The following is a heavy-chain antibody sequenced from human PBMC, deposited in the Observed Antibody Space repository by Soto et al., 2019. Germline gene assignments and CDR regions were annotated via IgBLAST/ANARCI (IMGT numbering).Heavy chain of an antibody. J-gene: IGHJ4*02. V-gene: IGHV3-7*01. CDR3: ARDRGRGVTTDY. D-gene: IGHD4-17*01. Sequence: EVQLVESGGGLVQPGGSLRLSCAASGFTFSSYWMTWVRQAPGKGLEWVANIKKDGSETYYVESVKGRFTISRDNAKNSLYLQMNSLRAEDTAVYYCARDRGRGVTTDYWGQGTLVTVSS. CDR2: IKKDGSET. CDR1: GFTFSSYW.